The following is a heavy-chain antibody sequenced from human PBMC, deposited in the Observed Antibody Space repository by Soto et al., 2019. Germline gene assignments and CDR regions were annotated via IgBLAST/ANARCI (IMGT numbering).Heavy chain of an antibody. CDR1: GGTISSYY. CDR2: IYYSGST. CDR3: ARDGYSRYAFDI. V-gene: IGHV4-59*12. J-gene: IGHJ3*02. D-gene: IGHD4-4*01. Sequence: SETLPLTCTVSGGTISSYYWSWIRQPPGKGLEWIGYIYYSGSTNYNPSLKSRVTISVDTSKNQFSLKLSSVTAADTAVYYCARDGYSRYAFDIWGQGTMVTVS.